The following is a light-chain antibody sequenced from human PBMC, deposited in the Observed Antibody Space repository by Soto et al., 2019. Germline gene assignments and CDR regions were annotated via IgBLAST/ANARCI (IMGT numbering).Light chain of an antibody. J-gene: IGKJ4*01. Sequence: DIQMTQSPSSVSSSVGDRVTITCRASQGISKWLAWYQQKPGEAPKLLIYAASNLRSGVPSRFSGSRSGTDFALTISSLQPEDFATYYCQQANSLFPLNFGGGTNVEIK. CDR1: QGISKW. CDR3: QQANSLFPLN. CDR2: AAS. V-gene: IGKV1-12*01.